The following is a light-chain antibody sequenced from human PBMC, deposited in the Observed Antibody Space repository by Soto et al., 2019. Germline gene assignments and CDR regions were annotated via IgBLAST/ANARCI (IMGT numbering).Light chain of an antibody. CDR2: AAS. J-gene: IGKJ5*01. Sequence: ELTQSPSSLSASVGDRVTIPWRASQDIRNDLGWYQQKPGKAPRLMIYAASSLQTGVPSRFSGSGSGTDFTLTISSLQPDDFAAYYCQQYKSYYPITFGQGTRLEIK. CDR1: QDIRND. V-gene: IGKV1-17*01. CDR3: QQYKSYYPIT.